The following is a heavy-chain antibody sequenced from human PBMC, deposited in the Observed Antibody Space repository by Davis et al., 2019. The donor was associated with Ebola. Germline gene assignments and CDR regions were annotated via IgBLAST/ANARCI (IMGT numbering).Heavy chain of an antibody. CDR3: ARLRGYWHTAVNFDS. J-gene: IGHJ4*02. CDR2: IYPGDSET. Sequence: PGGSLRLSCKGSGYNFATYWIGWVRQMPGKGLEWMGFIYPGDSETRYSPSFRGQVTFSADKSISAAYLQWSSLKAPDTAMYFCARLRGYWHTAVNFDSWGQGTLVTVSS. CDR1: GYNFATYW. V-gene: IGHV5-51*01. D-gene: IGHD3-22*01.